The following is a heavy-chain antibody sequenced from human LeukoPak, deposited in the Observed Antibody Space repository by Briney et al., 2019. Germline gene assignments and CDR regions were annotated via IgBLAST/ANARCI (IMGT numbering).Heavy chain of an antibody. J-gene: IGHJ4*02. CDR3: AKSRGGTYQTYFFDY. CDR1: GFTFSNYA. D-gene: IGHD1-26*01. Sequence: GGSLRLSCVASGFTFSNYAMNWVRQAPGKGLEWVSLSGSGGDIYYVDSVKGRFTISRDNSKNTLYLQMNSLRDEDMAVYYCAKSRGGTYQTYFFDYWGQETLVTVSS. CDR2: SGSGGDI. V-gene: IGHV3-23*01.